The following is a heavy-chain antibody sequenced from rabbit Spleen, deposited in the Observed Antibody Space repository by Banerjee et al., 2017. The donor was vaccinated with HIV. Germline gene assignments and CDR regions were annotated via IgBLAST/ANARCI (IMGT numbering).Heavy chain of an antibody. J-gene: IGHJ2*01. Sequence: QSLEESGGDLVKPGASLTLTCTASGFSFSSSDYMCWVRQAPGKGLEWIGCIYTGDGTSTAYASWAKGRFTVSKTSSTTVTLQLSSLTAADTATYFCARNYVNVFDPWGPGTLVTVS. CDR1: GFSFSSSDY. V-gene: IGHV1S40*01. CDR3: ARNYVNVFDP. D-gene: IGHD1-1*01. CDR2: IYTGDGTST.